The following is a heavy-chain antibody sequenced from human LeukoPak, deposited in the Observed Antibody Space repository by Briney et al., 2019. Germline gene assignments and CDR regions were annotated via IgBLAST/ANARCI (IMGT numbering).Heavy chain of an antibody. J-gene: IGHJ4*02. D-gene: IGHD3-9*01. Sequence: QPGGSLRLSCAASGFTFSSYGMSWVRQAPGKGLEWVSAISGSGGSTYYADSVKGRFTISRDNSKNTLYLQMNSLRAEDTAVYYCARDGRYFDWLLQGRGSDYWGQGTLVTVSS. CDR3: ARDGRYFDWLLQGRGSDY. CDR2: ISGSGGST. V-gene: IGHV3-23*01. CDR1: GFTFSSYG.